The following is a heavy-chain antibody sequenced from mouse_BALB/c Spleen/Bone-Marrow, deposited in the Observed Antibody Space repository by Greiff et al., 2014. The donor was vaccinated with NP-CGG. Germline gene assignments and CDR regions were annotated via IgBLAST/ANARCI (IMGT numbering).Heavy chain of an antibody. CDR1: DYSFTSYW. CDR2: IHPSDSET. J-gene: IGHJ1*01. CDR3: ARGGYDGWYFDV. D-gene: IGHD2-2*01. V-gene: IGHV1-74*01. Sequence: VQLQQSGAELVRPGASVKLSCRASDYSFTSYWVSWVKQRPGQGLEWIGMIHPSDSETRLNQKFKDKATLTVDKSSSTAYMQLSSPTSEDSAVYYCARGGYDGWYFDVWGAGTTVTVSS.